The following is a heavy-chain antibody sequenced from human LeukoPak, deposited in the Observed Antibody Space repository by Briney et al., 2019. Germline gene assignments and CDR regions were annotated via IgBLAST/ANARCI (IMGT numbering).Heavy chain of an antibody. CDR2: IYYSGST. CDR3: ARVRVGSSGYYFGY. J-gene: IGHJ4*02. Sequence: PSETLSLTCTVSGGSISSSSYYWGWIRQPPGKGLEWIGSIYYSGSTYYNPSLKSRVTISVDTSKNQFSLKLSSVTAADTAVYYCARVRVGSSGYYFGYWGQGTLVTVSS. D-gene: IGHD3-22*01. CDR1: GGSISSSSYY. V-gene: IGHV4-39*07.